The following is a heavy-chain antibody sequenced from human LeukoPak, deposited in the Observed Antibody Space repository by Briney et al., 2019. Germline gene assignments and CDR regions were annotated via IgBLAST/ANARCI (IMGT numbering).Heavy chain of an antibody. V-gene: IGHV4-59*01. D-gene: IGHD3-10*01. Sequence: SETLSLTRTVSGGSISSYYWSWIRQPPGKGLEWIGYIYYSGRSTYYNPSLKSRVTISIDTSKNQFSLKLSSVTAADTAVYYCARGGYYGSGNDFRFDPWGQGTLVTVSS. CDR2: IYYSGRST. CDR3: ARGGYYGSGNDFRFDP. CDR1: GGSISSYY. J-gene: IGHJ5*02.